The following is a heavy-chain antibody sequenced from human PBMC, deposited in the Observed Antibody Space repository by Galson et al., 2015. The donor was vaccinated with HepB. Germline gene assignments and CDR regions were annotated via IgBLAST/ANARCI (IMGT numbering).Heavy chain of an antibody. D-gene: IGHD3-10*01. CDR2: ISGYDDTT. Sequence: SLKLSCEASGYSFNNYYITWVRQAPGQGLQWMAWISGYDDTTMYAHAVKDRVTFTIDTSTTTASMQVNRLTSDDTAVYYCARDLDADITYYFDIWGQGTTVTVSS. CDR3: ARDLDADITYYFDI. J-gene: IGHJ3*02. CDR1: GYSFNNYY. V-gene: IGHV1-18*04.